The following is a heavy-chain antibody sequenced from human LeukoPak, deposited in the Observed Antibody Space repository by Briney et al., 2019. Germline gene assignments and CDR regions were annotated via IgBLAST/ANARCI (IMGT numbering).Heavy chain of an antibody. Sequence: GASVKVSCKASGGTFSSYAISWVRQAPGQGLEWMGGIIPMFGTANYAQKFQGRVTITADKSTSTAYMELSSLRSEDTAVYYCAREERRGNWFDPWGQGTLVTVSS. V-gene: IGHV1-69*06. CDR2: IIPMFGTA. CDR3: AREERRGNWFDP. D-gene: IGHD1-1*01. J-gene: IGHJ5*02. CDR1: GGTFSSYA.